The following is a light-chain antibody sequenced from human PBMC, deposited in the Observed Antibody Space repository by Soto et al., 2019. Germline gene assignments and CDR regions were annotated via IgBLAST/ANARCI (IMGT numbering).Light chain of an antibody. CDR1: SSDVGGYNY. CDR3: SSYTSGSIDYV. V-gene: IGLV2-14*01. CDR2: EVS. Sequence: QSALTQPASVSGSPGQSITISCTGTSSDVGGYNYVSWYQQHPGKAPKLMIYEVSNRPSGVSNRFSGSKSGNTASLTISGLQAEDDADYYCSSYTSGSIDYVFGTGTKVTVL. J-gene: IGLJ1*01.